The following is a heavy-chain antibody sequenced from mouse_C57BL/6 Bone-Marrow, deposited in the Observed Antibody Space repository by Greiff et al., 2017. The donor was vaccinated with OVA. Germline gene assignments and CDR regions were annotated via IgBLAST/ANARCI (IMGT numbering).Heavy chain of an antibody. D-gene: IGHD2-3*01. J-gene: IGHJ3*01. Sequence: EVQVVESGPGLVKPSQSLSLTCSVTGYSITSGYYWNWIRQFPGNKLEWMGYISYDGSNNYNPSLKNRISITRDTSKNQFFLKLNSVTTEDTATYYCARETDGPFAYWGQGTLVTVSA. V-gene: IGHV3-6*01. CDR1: GYSITSGYY. CDR3: ARETDGPFAY. CDR2: ISYDGSN.